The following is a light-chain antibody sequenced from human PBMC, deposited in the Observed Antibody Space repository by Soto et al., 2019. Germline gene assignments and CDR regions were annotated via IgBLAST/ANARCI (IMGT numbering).Light chain of an antibody. CDR1: QSVSSSY. V-gene: IGKV3-20*01. J-gene: IGKJ2*01. CDR2: GAS. Sequence: EIVLTQSPGTLSLSPGERATRSCRASQSVSSSYLGWYQQKPGQAPRLLIYGASSRATGIPDRFSGSGSGTDFTLTISRLEPEDFAVYYCQQYGSSPYTFGQGTQLEIK. CDR3: QQYGSSPYT.